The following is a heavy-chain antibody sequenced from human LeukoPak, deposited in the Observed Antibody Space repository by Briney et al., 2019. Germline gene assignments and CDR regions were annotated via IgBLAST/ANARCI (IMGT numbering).Heavy chain of an antibody. CDR2: VYYTGST. CDR1: GGSINNYY. Sequence: SETLSLTCTFSGGSINNYYWTWIRQPPGKGLECIGYVYYTGSTYYNPSLKSRVTISVDSSKNQFSLKLNSVTAADTAVYYCARDSSTVTTRHFDYWGQGTLVTVSS. V-gene: IGHV4-59*01. J-gene: IGHJ4*02. D-gene: IGHD4-17*01. CDR3: ARDSSTVTTRHFDY.